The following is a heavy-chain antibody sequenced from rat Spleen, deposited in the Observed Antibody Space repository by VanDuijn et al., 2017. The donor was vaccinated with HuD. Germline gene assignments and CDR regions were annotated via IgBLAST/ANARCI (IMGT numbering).Heavy chain of an antibody. J-gene: IGHJ3*01. CDR3: TTMSNWFTF. Sequence: EVQLVESGGGLVQPGGSLKLSCVASGFTFTNYWMTWIRQAPTKGLEWVASISYDGSSTYYRDSVKGRFTISRDNAKSTLYLQMDSLRSEDTATYYCTTMSNWFTFWGQGTLVTVSS. CDR1: GFTFTNYW. V-gene: IGHV5-31*01. CDR2: ISYDGSST.